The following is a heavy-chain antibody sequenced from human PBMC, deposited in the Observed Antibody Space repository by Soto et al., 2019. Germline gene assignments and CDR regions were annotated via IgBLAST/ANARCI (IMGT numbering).Heavy chain of an antibody. J-gene: IGHJ2*01. CDR3: ARGNGDYSPYWYFDL. Sequence: QVQLVQSGAEVKKPGSSVKVSCKASGGTFSSYAISWVRQAPGQGLEWMGGIIPIFGTANYAQKFQGRVTITADESTSTGYMGLSSLRPEDTAVYYCARGNGDYSPYWYFDLWGRGTLVTDS. D-gene: IGHD4-17*01. V-gene: IGHV1-69*12. CDR2: IIPIFGTA. CDR1: GGTFSSYA.